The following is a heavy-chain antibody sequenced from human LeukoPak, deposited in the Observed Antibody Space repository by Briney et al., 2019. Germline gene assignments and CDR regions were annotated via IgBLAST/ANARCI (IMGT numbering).Heavy chain of an antibody. V-gene: IGHV3-43*02. J-gene: IGHJ4*02. D-gene: IGHD4-17*01. CDR2: ISGDGGST. CDR1: GFMFHDYA. CDR3: ARENDYGDYGHFDH. Sequence: GGSLRLSCAAPGFMFHDYAIHWVRQAPGKGLEWVSLISGDGGSTFYADSVKGRFTISRDNAKNSLYLQMNSLSTEDTAVYYCARENDYGDYGHFDHWGQGTLVTVSS.